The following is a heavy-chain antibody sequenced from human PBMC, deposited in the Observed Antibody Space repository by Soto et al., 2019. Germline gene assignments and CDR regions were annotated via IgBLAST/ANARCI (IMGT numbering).Heavy chain of an antibody. V-gene: IGHV1-69*06. CDR1: P. J-gene: IGHJ6*02. Sequence: PIGWRRKANEQGLEWMGGIIPIFGTTNYARRFQGRVTITADKSTSTAYMELRSLRSEDTAVYYCARGTRSRSYYNSVLAFWGQGTTVPVTS. CDR2: IIPIFGTT. D-gene: IGHD1-7*01. CDR3: ARGTRSRSYYNSVLAF.